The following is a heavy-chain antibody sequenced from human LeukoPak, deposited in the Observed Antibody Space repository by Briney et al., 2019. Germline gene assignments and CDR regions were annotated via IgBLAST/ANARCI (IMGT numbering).Heavy chain of an antibody. V-gene: IGHV1-69*06. CDR3: ARLYFYYYDSSGYYVRGTRNDAFDI. CDR2: IIPIFGTA. Sequence: GASVEVSCKASGYTFSGYGITWVRQAPGQGLEWMGGIIPIFGTANYAQKFQGRVTITADKSTSTAYMELSSLRSEDTAVYYCARLYFYYYDSSGYYVRGTRNDAFDIWGQGTMVTVSS. D-gene: IGHD3-22*01. CDR1: GYTFSGYG. J-gene: IGHJ3*02.